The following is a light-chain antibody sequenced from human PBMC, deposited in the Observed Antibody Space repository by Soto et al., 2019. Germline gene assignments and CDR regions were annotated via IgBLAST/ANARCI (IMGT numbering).Light chain of an antibody. Sequence: DIQMTQSPSSLSAAMGDRVTITCRASQAIKNYLNWYQHKPGAAPKLLIFGSSNLESGVPARFSGRGAGTEFNFSISSLQREDFATYYCQQGYSTTPITFGQGTRVDIK. J-gene: IGKJ5*01. CDR2: GSS. V-gene: IGKV1-39*01. CDR3: QQGYSTTPIT. CDR1: QAIKNY.